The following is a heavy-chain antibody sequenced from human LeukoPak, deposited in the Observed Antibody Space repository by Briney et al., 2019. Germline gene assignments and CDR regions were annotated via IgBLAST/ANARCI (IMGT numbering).Heavy chain of an antibody. CDR3: ARRKVGRWGWGDYEYDAFDI. D-gene: IGHD4-17*01. CDR1: GFTLSSNY. Sequence: RGSLRLSCAASGFTLSSNYMSWVRQAPGKGLEWVSVMYSGGSTYYADSVKCRFTISRDNTKNTLYLQMNSLRAEDTAVYYCARRKVGRWGWGDYEYDAFDIWGQGTMVTVSS. V-gene: IGHV3-53*01. CDR2: MYSGGST. J-gene: IGHJ3*02.